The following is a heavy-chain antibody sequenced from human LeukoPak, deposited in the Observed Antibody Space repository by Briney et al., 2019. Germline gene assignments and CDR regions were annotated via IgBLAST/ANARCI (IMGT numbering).Heavy chain of an antibody. D-gene: IGHD2-15*01. Sequence: ASVKVSCKPSGYTFISYGISWGRQAPGQGLERVGWISAYKGVTDYAQKFQGRVAMTTDTSTSTVYMELMSLTFEDTAVYYCARVNDITVVAAAAPHYEYWGQGTLVTVSS. CDR3: ARVNDITVVAAAAPHYEY. V-gene: IGHV1-18*01. CDR2: ISAYKGVT. J-gene: IGHJ4*02. CDR1: GYTFISYG.